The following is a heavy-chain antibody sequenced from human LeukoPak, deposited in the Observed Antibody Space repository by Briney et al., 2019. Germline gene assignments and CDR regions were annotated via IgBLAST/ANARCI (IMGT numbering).Heavy chain of an antibody. D-gene: IGHD1-26*01. CDR2: ISSSSSYI. CDR3: ARIRGSYFFDY. CDR1: GFTFSSYS. J-gene: IGHJ4*02. Sequence: GGSLRLSCAASGFTFSSYSMTWVRQAPGKGLEWVSSISSSSSYIYYADSVKGRFTISRDNAKNSLYLQMNSLRAEDTAVYYCARIRGSYFFDYWGQGTLVTVSS. V-gene: IGHV3-21*01.